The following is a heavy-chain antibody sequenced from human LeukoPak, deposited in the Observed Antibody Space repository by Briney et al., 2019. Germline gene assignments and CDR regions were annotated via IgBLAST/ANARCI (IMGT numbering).Heavy chain of an antibody. J-gene: IGHJ4*02. CDR2: INAGNGNA. CDR3: ARDYSNSPYYFDY. Sequence: ASVKVSCKASGYTFTTYTMHWVRQAPGQRLEWMGWINAGNGNAKYAQNFQGRVTVTRDTSASTAYMELSSLRSEDTAVYYCARDYSNSPYYFDYWGQGTLVTVSS. V-gene: IGHV1-3*01. CDR1: GYTFTTYT. D-gene: IGHD4-11*01.